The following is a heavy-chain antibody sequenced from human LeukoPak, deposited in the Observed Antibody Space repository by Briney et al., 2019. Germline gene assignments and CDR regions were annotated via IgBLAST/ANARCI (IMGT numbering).Heavy chain of an antibody. CDR1: GASITDSGYY. CDR3: ARGGPYGDPYTF. D-gene: IGHD4-17*01. Sequence: SETLSLTCSVSGASITDSGYYWSWIRQPPGKGLEFIGFVPFRGGTYYSPSLMSRVTISQDTSKNQFSLSLTSVTAADTAVYFCARGGPYGDPYTFWGQGRMIAVS. V-gene: IGHV4-30-4*01. CDR2: VPFRGGT. J-gene: IGHJ4*02.